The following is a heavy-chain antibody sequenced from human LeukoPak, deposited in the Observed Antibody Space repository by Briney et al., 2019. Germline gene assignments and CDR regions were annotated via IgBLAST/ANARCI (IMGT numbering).Heavy chain of an antibody. Sequence: GGTLRLSCAASGFTFSSYGMSWVRQAPGKGLEWVSGISGSGGSTYYADSVKGRFTISRDNAKNSLYLQMNSLRAEDTAVYYCARGRRRIAAPGATPPAPYFDFWGQGTLVTVSS. CDR2: ISGSGGST. V-gene: IGHV3-23*01. J-gene: IGHJ4*02. CDR1: GFTFSSYG. D-gene: IGHD6-13*01. CDR3: ARGRRRIAAPGATPPAPYFDF.